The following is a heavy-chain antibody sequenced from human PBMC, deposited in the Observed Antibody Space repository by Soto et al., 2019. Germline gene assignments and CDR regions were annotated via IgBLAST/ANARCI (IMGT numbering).Heavy chain of an antibody. CDR3: ARFTVEAAGNLDS. V-gene: IGHV1-18*01. D-gene: IGHD6-13*01. CDR2: ITPYNGNT. J-gene: IGHJ4*02. Sequence: QVQLVQSGAEVKKPGASVKVSCKASGYMFTSFGISWVRQAPGQGLEWMGWITPYNGNTKYALKYQGRATMTTDTSTSTAYMELRSLRSADTAVYYWARFTVEAAGNLDSWGQGTLVTVSS. CDR1: GYMFTSFG.